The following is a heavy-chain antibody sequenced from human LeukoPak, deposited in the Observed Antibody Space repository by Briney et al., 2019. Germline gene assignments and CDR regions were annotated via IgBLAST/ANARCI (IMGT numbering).Heavy chain of an antibody. CDR1: GFTFRSYV. V-gene: IGHV3-23*01. Sequence: TGGSLRLSCAASGFTFRSYVMSWVRQAPGKGLEWVSGVTESGGSAYYTDSVKGRFTISRDNSKNTLYLQMNSLRDEDTAVYYCAKPGSGVGGGRHYFDSWGQGTLVTVSS. CDR2: VTESGGSA. D-gene: IGHD3-3*01. J-gene: IGHJ4*02. CDR3: AKPGSGVGGGRHYFDS.